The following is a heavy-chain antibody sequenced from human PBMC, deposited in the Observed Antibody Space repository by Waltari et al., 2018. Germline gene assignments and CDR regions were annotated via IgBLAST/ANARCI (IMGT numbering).Heavy chain of an antibody. CDR2: IYTSGST. CDR3: ARVGYSSSPAGDACDI. D-gene: IGHD6-6*01. V-gene: IGHV4-4*07. Sequence: QVQLQESGPGLVKPSATLSLTCTVSGGSISSYYWSWIRQPAGKGLEWIGRIYTSGSTNYNPSLKSRVSMSVDTSKNQFSLKLSSVTAADTAVYYCARVGYSSSPAGDACDIWGQGTMVTVSS. CDR1: GGSISSYY. J-gene: IGHJ3*02.